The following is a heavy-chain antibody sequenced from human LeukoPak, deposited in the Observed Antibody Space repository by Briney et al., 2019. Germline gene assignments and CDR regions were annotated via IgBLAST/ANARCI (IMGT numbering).Heavy chain of an antibody. CDR1: GCSISSGSYY. CDR3: ARADQQLVPLYYYYYYMDV. V-gene: IGHV4-61*02. D-gene: IGHD6-13*01. J-gene: IGHJ6*03. Sequence: SETLSLTCTVSGCSISSGSYYWSWIRQPAGKGLEWIGRIYTSGSTNYNPSLKSRVTISVDTSKNQFSLKLSSVTAADTAVYYCARADQQLVPLYYYYYYMDVWGKGTTVTVSS. CDR2: IYTSGST.